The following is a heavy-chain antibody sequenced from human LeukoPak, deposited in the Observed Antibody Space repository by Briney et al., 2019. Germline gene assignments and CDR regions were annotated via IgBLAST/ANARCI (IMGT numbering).Heavy chain of an antibody. CDR1: LYSFDEYA. Sequence: PGGSLRLSCAASLYSFDEYAIHWVRQAPGKGLEWVSRISEDGSRTYYADSVKGRFTISRDNSKNSLYLQRNSLRTEDTALYCCAKQVTQLYLVLYYWGQGPLVTVSS. V-gene: IGHV3-43*02. CDR2: ISEDGSRT. J-gene: IGHJ4*02. D-gene: IGHD5-18*01. CDR3: AKQVTQLYLVLYY.